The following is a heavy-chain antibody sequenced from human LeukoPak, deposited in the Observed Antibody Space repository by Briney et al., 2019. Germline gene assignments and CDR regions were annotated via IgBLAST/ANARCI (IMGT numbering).Heavy chain of an antibody. CDR1: GFTVSTNY. Sequence: GGSLRLSCAASGFTVSTNYMSWVRQAPGKGLEWVSAIYSGGSTYYADSVKGRFTISRDNAKDSLYLQMNSLRAEDTAVYYCARDPNYDFWSAYYIGYFDYWGQGTLVTVSS. V-gene: IGHV3-66*01. CDR2: IYSGGST. CDR3: ARDPNYDFWSAYYIGYFDY. D-gene: IGHD3-3*01. J-gene: IGHJ4*02.